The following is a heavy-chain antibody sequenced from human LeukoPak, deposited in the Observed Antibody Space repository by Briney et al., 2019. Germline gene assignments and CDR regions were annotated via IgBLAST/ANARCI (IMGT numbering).Heavy chain of an antibody. CDR2: VRNKPNGYTT. D-gene: IGHD4-17*01. V-gene: IGHV3-72*01. J-gene: IGHJ4*02. Sequence: GGSLRLSCAASGFSISDHYMDWVRQAPGKGLEWVGRVRNKPNGYTTDYGTSVKGRFTISKDDSKNSLYLQMNSLTSEDTAVYYCTRVRHGDYFDYWGQGTLVSVSS. CDR1: GFSISDHY. CDR3: TRVRHGDYFDY.